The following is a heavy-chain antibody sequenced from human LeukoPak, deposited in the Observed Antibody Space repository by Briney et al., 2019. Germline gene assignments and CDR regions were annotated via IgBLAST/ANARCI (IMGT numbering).Heavy chain of an antibody. D-gene: IGHD1-26*01. V-gene: IGHV4-38-2*02. J-gene: IGHJ4*02. CDR2: IFHSGSN. CDR3: ARDWATVGATTDF. Sequence: SETLSLTCSVSGYSISSGYYWGWLRQPTGKGLESFGSIFHSGSNYYNPSLKSRVTISVDTSKNQFSLKVSSVTAADTAVYYCARDWATVGATTDFWGLGTLVIVSS. CDR1: GYSISSGYY.